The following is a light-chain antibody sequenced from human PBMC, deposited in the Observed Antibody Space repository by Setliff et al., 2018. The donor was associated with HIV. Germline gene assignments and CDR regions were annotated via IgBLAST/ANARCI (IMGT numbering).Light chain of an antibody. J-gene: IGLJ1*01. Sequence: QSALTQPASVSGSPGPSITLSCTGTSSDVGSYNLVSWYQHHPGKAPKLMIYEVSKRPSGVSNRFSGSKSGNTASLTISGLQAEDEADYYCCSYAGSSTYVFGTGTKVTVL. CDR1: SSDVGSYNL. V-gene: IGLV2-23*02. CDR3: CSYAGSSTYV. CDR2: EVS.